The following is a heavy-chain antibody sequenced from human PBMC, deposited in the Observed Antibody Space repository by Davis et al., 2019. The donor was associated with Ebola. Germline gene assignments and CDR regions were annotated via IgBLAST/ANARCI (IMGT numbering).Heavy chain of an antibody. D-gene: IGHD6-19*01. J-gene: IGHJ4*02. Sequence: PGGSLRLSCAASGFTFRSYSMNWVRQAPGKGLEWVSHIGGRSDTIYYADSVKGRFTISRDNAKNSLYLQMNSLGGEDTAMYYCVRGGTLAGTILHYWGQGILVTVSS. CDR2: IGGRSDTI. CDR3: VRGGTLAGTILHY. CDR1: GFTFRSYS. V-gene: IGHV3-48*01.